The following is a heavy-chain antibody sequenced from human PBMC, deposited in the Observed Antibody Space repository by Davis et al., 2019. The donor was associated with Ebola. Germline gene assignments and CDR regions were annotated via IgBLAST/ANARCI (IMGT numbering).Heavy chain of an antibody. CDR3: ARERGLAYCGGDCYYDAFDI. CDR2: IIPIFGTA. CDR1: GYTFTSYG. Sequence: SVKVSCKASGYTFTSYGISWVRQAPGQGLEWMGGIIPIFGTANYAQKFQGRVTITADESTSTAYMELSSLRSEDTAVYYCARERGLAYCGGDCYYDAFDIWGQGTMVTVSS. D-gene: IGHD2-21*01. J-gene: IGHJ3*02. V-gene: IGHV1-69*13.